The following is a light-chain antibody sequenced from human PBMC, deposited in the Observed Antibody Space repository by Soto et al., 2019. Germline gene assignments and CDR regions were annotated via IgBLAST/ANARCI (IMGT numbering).Light chain of an antibody. J-gene: IGLJ3*02. CDR3: AALDDILNWPWG. V-gene: IGLV1-44*01. Sequence: QSVLTQPPSASGTNGQRVTIYCSGSSSNIGSNTVNWYQQLPGTAPKLLNYTNNQRPSGVPDRFSGSKSGTSASLAISGLQSEDEADYYCAALDDILNWPWGFGGGTKLTVL. CDR1: SSNIGSNT. CDR2: TNN.